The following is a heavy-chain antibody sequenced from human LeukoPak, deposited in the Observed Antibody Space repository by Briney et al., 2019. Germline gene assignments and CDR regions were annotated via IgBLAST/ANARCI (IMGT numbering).Heavy chain of an antibody. D-gene: IGHD4-11*01. CDR2: IYYSGST. V-gene: IGHV4-39*07. CDR3: SRESTVIWFDP. Sequence: SETLSLTCTVSGGSISSSSYHWGWIRQPPGKGLEWIGSIYYSGSTFYNPSLKSRVTISVDTSKNQFSLKLSSVTAADTAVYYCSRESTVIWFDPWGQGTLVTVSS. J-gene: IGHJ5*02. CDR1: GGSISSSSYH.